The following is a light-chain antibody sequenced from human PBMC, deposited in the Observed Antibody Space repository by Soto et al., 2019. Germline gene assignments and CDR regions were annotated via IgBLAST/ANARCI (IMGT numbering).Light chain of an antibody. CDR2: GAS. J-gene: IGKJ2*01. V-gene: IGKV3-20*01. CDR1: QSVSSNY. CDR3: QQYGDSPPYT. Sequence: EIVLTQSPGTLSLSPGERATLSCRASQSVSSNYLAWYQQKPGQAPRLLIYGASSSATGIPDRFSGSGSGTDFTLTISRLEPEDFAVYYCQQYGDSPPYTFGQGTKLEIK.